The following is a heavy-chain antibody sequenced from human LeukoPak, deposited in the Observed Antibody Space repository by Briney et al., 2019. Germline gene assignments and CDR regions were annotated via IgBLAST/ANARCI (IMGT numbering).Heavy chain of an antibody. V-gene: IGHV3-7*01. CDR3: AKDLSSGSRRAY. CDR1: GFTFSSYW. Sequence: GGSLRLSCAASGFTFSSYWMSWVRQAPGKGLEWVANIKKDGSEKYYVDSVKGRFTISRDNSKNTLYLQMNSLRAEDTGVYYCAKDLSSGSRRAYWGQGTLVTVSS. D-gene: IGHD6-19*01. CDR2: IKKDGSEK. J-gene: IGHJ4*02.